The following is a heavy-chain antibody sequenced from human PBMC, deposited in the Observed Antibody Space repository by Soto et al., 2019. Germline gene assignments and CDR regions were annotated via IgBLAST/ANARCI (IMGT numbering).Heavy chain of an antibody. CDR1: GFSFSSCG. Sequence: PGGSLRLSCAASGFSFSSCGMHWVRQAPGKGLEWVAFNSYDGSNKYYADSVKGRFTISRDSSEKTLYLQMNSLRPEDTAVYYCAKALGELSPESYDYWGQGTLVTVSS. CDR3: AKALGELSPESYDY. CDR2: NSYDGSNK. V-gene: IGHV3-30*18. J-gene: IGHJ4*02. D-gene: IGHD3-16*02.